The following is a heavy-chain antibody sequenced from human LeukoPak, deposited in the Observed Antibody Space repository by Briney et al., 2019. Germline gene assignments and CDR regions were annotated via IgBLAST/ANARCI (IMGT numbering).Heavy chain of an antibody. CDR3: ARTTITMVRGVIHGNWFDP. D-gene: IGHD3-10*01. CDR2: IYYSGST. CDR1: GGSISSCY. Sequence: SETLSLTCTVSGGSISSCYWSWIRQPPGKGLEWIGYIYYSGSTNYNPSLKSRVTISVDTSKNQFSLKLSSVTAADTAVYYCARTTITMVRGVIHGNWFDPWGQGTLVTVSS. V-gene: IGHV4-59*08. J-gene: IGHJ5*02.